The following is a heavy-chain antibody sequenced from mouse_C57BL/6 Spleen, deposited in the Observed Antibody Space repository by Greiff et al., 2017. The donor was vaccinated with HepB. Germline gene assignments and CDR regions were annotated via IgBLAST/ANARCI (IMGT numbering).Heavy chain of an antibody. CDR3: ARDDGYYVDWFAY. J-gene: IGHJ3*01. CDR1: GYTFTDYN. D-gene: IGHD2-3*01. CDR2: INPNNGGT. V-gene: IGHV1-22*01. Sequence: EVQLQESGPELVKPGASVKMSCKASGYTFTDYNMHWVKQSHGKSLEWIGYINPNNGGTSYNQKFKGKATLTVNKSSSTAYMELRSLTSEDSAVYYCARDDGYYVDWFAYWGQGTLVTVSA.